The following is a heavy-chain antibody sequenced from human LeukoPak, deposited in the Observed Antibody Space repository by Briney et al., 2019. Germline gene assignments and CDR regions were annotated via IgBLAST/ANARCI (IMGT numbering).Heavy chain of an antibody. Sequence: ASVKLSCKASGYTFTSYGISWVRQAPGQGLEWMGWISAYNGNTNYAQKLQGRVTMTTDTSTSTAYMELRSLRSDDTAVYYCARDGGVVPAAPRFDYWGQGTLVTVSS. V-gene: IGHV1-18*01. CDR2: ISAYNGNT. D-gene: IGHD2-2*01. J-gene: IGHJ4*02. CDR1: GYTFTSYG. CDR3: ARDGGVVPAAPRFDY.